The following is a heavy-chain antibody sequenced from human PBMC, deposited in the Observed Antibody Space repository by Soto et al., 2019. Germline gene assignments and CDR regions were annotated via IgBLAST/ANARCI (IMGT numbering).Heavy chain of an antibody. CDR1: GGSVSGGPYY. CDR2: ILYSGNT. V-gene: IGHV4-61*01. Sequence: QVQLQESGPGLVKPSETLSLTCAVSGGSVSGGPYYWSWIRQPPGKGLEWIGHILYSGNTNYHPSLKSRVTISLDTSRNQISLKLNSVTAADTAVYYCARAGMRNWLDPWGQGTLVTVSS. J-gene: IGHJ5*02. CDR3: ARAGMRNWLDP.